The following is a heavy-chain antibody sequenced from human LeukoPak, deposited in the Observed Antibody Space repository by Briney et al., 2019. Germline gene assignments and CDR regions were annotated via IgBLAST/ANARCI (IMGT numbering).Heavy chain of an antibody. V-gene: IGHV3-23*01. CDR1: GFTFSSYA. CDR3: TVHDFWSGPFDY. J-gene: IGHJ4*02. D-gene: IGHD3-3*01. CDR2: ISGSGGST. Sequence: GGSLRLSCAASGFTFSSYAMSWVRQAPGKGLEWVSVISGSGGSTYYADSVKGRFTISRDNSKNTLYVQMNSLRAEDTAVYYCTVHDFWSGPFDYWGQGTLVTVSS.